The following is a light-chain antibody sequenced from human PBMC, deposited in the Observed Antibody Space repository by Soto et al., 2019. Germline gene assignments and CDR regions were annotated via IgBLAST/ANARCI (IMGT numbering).Light chain of an antibody. J-gene: IGLJ2*01. CDR2: RNN. CDR3: AAWDDGRNGVV. CDR1: SSNIGSNY. V-gene: IGLV1-47*01. Sequence: QSVLTQPPSASGTPGQRVTISCSGSSSNIGSNYVYWYQQLPGTAPKLLIYRNNQRPSGVPDRFSGSKSGTSASLAISGLRSEDEADYYCAAWDDGRNGVVFGGGTKLTVL.